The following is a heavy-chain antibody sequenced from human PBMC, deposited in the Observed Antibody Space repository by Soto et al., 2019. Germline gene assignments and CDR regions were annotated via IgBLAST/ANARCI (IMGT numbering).Heavy chain of an antibody. J-gene: IGHJ6*02. Sequence: ASVKVSCKASGYTFTSYAMHWVRQAPGQRLEWMGWINAGNGNTKYSQKFQGRVTITRDTSASTAYMELSSLRSEDTAVYYCARDAHSGRYSYYYYGMDVWGQGTTVTVSS. V-gene: IGHV1-3*01. CDR1: GYTFTSYA. D-gene: IGHD1-26*01. CDR3: ARDAHSGRYSYYYYGMDV. CDR2: INAGNGNT.